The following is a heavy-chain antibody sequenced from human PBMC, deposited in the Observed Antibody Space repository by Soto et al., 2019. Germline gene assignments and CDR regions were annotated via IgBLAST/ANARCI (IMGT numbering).Heavy chain of an antibody. V-gene: IGHV3-73*01. J-gene: IGHJ4*02. CDR2: IRTKVNSYAT. D-gene: IGHD3-10*01. CDR3: TTEPGHY. Sequence: EVQLVESEGGLVQPGGSLKLSCAASGFTFSGAAMHWVRQASGKGLEWVGRIRTKVNSYATAYGASVKSRFTISRDDSKNTTYLQMNSLNSEDTAVYFCTTEPGHYWGQGTLVTVSS. CDR1: GFTFSGAA.